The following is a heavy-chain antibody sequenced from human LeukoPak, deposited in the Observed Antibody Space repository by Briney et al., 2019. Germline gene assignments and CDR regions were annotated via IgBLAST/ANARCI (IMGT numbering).Heavy chain of an antibody. CDR1: GYLFTGYY. Sequence: ASVKVSCKASGYLFTGYYVHWARQAPGQGLEWMGWINPNGGGTNYAQRFQGRVTMTRDTSISTAYMELVSLRFDDTAVYYCARASGYNYTLDFWGQGTLVTVSS. D-gene: IGHD5-24*01. J-gene: IGHJ4*02. CDR2: INPNGGGT. V-gene: IGHV1-2*02. CDR3: ARASGYNYTLDF.